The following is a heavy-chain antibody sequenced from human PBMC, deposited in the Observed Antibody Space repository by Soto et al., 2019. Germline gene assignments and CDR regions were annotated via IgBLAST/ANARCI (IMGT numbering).Heavy chain of an antibody. Sequence: SETLSLTCTVSGGSISSYYWSWIRQPPGKGLEWIGYIYDSGSTNYNPSLKSRVTISVDTSKNQFSLKLSSVTAADTAVYYCASLASSSSRANFDYCGQGTMVTVAS. D-gene: IGHD6-13*01. J-gene: IGHJ4*02. CDR1: GGSISSYY. V-gene: IGHV4-59*01. CDR3: ASLASSSSRANFDY. CDR2: IYDSGST.